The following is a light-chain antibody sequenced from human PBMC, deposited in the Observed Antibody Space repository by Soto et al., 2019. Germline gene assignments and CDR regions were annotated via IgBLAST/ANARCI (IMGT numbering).Light chain of an antibody. CDR3: QQANTFPLT. CDR1: QGVTRW. CDR2: TAS. Sequence: DIQLTQSPSSVSASIGDRVTMTCRASQGVTRWLAWYQQKPGRAPKLLIYTASSLQTGVPSRFSASGFGTDFTLTSSSLQPEDFATYYCQQANTFPLTFGGGTKVEIK. V-gene: IGKV1-12*01. J-gene: IGKJ4*01.